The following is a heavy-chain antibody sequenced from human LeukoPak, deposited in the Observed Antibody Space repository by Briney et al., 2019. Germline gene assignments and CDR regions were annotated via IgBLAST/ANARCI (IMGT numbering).Heavy chain of an antibody. CDR3: AKVLGGYHTFDY. CDR1: GFTFSSYS. D-gene: IGHD3-22*01. J-gene: IGHJ4*02. V-gene: IGHV3-21*01. Sequence: GGSLRLSCAASGFTFSSYSMNWVRQAPGKGLEWVSSISSSSSYIYYADSVRGRFTISRDNAKNSLYLQMNSLRAGDTAVYYCAKVLGGYHTFDYWGQGTLVTVSS. CDR2: ISSSSSYI.